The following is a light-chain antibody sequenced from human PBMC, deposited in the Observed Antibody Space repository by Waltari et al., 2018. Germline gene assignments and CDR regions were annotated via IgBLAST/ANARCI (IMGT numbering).Light chain of an antibody. CDR1: SGSVPSTSY. J-gene: IGLJ3*02. V-gene: IGLV8-61*01. Sequence: QTVVTQEPSLSVSPGGTVTLTCALSSGSVPSTSYPTWYQQNPGQPPRTLVYKGISRSSGVPDRFSGSILGTTAALTITGAQADDESDYYCSMYMGSGVWVFGGGTKLTVL. CDR3: SMYMGSGVWV. CDR2: KGI.